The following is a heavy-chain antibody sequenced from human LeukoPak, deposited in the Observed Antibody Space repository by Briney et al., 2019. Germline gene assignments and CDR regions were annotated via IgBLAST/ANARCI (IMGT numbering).Heavy chain of an antibody. Sequence: GGSLRLSCAASGFTYSSYAMSWVRQAPGKGLEWVSAISGSGGSTYYADSVKGRFTISRDNSKNTLYLQMNSLRAEDTAVYYCVRHTGSFPLGGMDVWGQGTTVTVSS. CDR2: ISGSGGST. CDR3: VRHTGSFPLGGMDV. V-gene: IGHV3-23*01. CDR1: GFTYSSYA. J-gene: IGHJ6*02. D-gene: IGHD1-26*01.